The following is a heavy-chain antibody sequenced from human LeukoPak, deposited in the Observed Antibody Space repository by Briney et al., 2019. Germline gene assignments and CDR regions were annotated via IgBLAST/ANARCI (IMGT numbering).Heavy chain of an antibody. CDR3: ASGCSGGSCYDY. V-gene: IGHV3-53*01. Sequence: GGSLRLSCAASGFTVSSNYMSWVRQAPGKGLEWVSVIYSGGSTYYADSVKGRFTISRGNSKNTLYLQMNSLRAEDTAVYYCASGCSGGSCYDYWGQGTLVTVSS. J-gene: IGHJ4*02. CDR1: GFTVSSNY. CDR2: IYSGGST. D-gene: IGHD2-15*01.